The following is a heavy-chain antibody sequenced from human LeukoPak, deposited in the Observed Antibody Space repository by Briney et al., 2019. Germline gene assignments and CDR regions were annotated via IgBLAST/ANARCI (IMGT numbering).Heavy chain of an antibody. CDR3: AKAGGSGVWYGMDV. V-gene: IGHV3-23*01. CDR1: GFTFSSYA. CDR2: ISGSGGST. J-gene: IGHJ6*02. D-gene: IGHD3-10*01. Sequence: GGSLRLSCAASGFTFSSYAMSWVRQAPGKGLEWVSAISGSGGSTYYADSVKGRFTISRDNSKNTLYLQMNSLRAEDTAVYYCAKAGGSGVWYGMDVWGQGTTVTVSS.